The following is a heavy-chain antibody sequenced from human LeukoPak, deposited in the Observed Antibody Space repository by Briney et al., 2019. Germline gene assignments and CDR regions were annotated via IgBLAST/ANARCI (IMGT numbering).Heavy chain of an antibody. CDR1: GGSISSTNW. CDR2: VHLNGRT. V-gene: IGHV4-4*02. D-gene: IGHD1-14*01. J-gene: IGHJ4*02. CDR3: AREGGPYRPLDY. Sequence: QVQLQESGPGLVKPSQTLSLTCTVSGGSISSTNWWTWVRQPPGKGLEWIGEVHLNGRTNDNPSLRSRLTMSVDLSENHISLKLASVTAADTAVYYCAREGGPYRPLDYSGQGILVTVSS.